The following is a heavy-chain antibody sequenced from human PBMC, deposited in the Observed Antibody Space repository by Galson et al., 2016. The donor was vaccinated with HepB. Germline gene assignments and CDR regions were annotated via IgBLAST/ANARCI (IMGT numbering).Heavy chain of an antibody. J-gene: IGHJ4*02. V-gene: IGHV3-53*01. CDR1: GFTVSSKY. D-gene: IGHD5-12*01. CDR3: ARDLGSRLLDY. Sequence: LRLSCAVSGFTVSSKYMSWVRQAPRKGLEWVSVIYDGGTTYYADSVKGRFTISRDNSKNTLYLQMNSLRAEDTAVYYCARDLGSRLLDYWGQGTLVIVSS. CDR2: IYDGGTT.